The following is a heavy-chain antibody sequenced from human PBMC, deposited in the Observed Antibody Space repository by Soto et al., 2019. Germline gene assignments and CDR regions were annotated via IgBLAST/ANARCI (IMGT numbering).Heavy chain of an antibody. D-gene: IGHD6-6*01. Sequence: EVPLVESGGGLVQPGRSLRLSCAASGFTFDDYAMHWVRQAPGKGLEWVSGISWNSGSIGYADSVKGRFTISRDNAKNSLYLQMNSLRAEDTALYYCAKDRGGQLVSDGMDVWGQGTTVTVSS. CDR1: GFTFDDYA. J-gene: IGHJ6*02. CDR2: ISWNSGSI. CDR3: AKDRGGQLVSDGMDV. V-gene: IGHV3-9*01.